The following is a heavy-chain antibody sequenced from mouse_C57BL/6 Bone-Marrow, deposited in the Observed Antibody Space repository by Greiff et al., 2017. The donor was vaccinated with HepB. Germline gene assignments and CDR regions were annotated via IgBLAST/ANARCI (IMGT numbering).Heavy chain of an antibody. J-gene: IGHJ2*01. D-gene: IGHD1-1*01. CDR1: GYAFSSSW. CDR3: ARRSGYYYGSFFDY. Sequence: QVQLKESGPELVKPGASVKISCKASGYAFSSSWMNWVKQRPGKGLEWIGRIYPGDGDTNYNGKFKGKATLTADKSSSTAYMQLSSLTSEDSAVYFCARRSGYYYGSFFDYWGQGTTLTVSS. CDR2: IYPGDGDT. V-gene: IGHV1-82*01.